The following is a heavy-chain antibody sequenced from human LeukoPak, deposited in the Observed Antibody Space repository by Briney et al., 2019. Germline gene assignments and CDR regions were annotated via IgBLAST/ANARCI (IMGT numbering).Heavy chain of an antibody. D-gene: IGHD4-11*01. CDR2: ISGSGGST. V-gene: IGHV3-23*01. J-gene: IGHJ6*03. Sequence: GGSLRLSCAASGFTFSSYAMSWVRQAPGKGLEWVSAISGSGGSTYYADSVKGRFTISRDNSKNTLYLQMNSLRDEDTAVYYCAKADYSNHYYYYYYMDVWGKGTTVTVSS. CDR1: GFTFSSYA. CDR3: AKADYSNHYYYYYYMDV.